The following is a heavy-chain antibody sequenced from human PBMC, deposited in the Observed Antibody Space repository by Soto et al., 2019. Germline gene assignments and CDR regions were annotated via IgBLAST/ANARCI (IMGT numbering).Heavy chain of an antibody. V-gene: IGHV1-3*01. CDR3: ARGRYDYVWGSYRYTSVSLDY. CDR2: INVGNGNT. D-gene: IGHD3-16*02. CDR1: GYTFTSYV. Sequence: ASVEVSCKDSGYTFTSYVMHWVRQAPGQRLEWMGWINVGNGNTKYSQKFQGRVTMTRNTSISTAYMELSSLRSEDTAVYYCARGRYDYVWGSYRYTSVSLDYWGQGTLVTVSS. J-gene: IGHJ4*02.